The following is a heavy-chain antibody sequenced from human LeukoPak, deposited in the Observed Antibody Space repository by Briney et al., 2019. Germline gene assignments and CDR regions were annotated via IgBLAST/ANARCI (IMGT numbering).Heavy chain of an antibody. CDR1: GYTFTSYG. Sequence: GASVKVSCKASGYTFTSYGISWVRQAPGQGLEWMGWISAYNGNTNYAQKLQGRVTMTTDTSTSTAYMELRSLRSDDTAVYYCARDPVWDSSGLLGYWGQGTLVTVSS. CDR2: ISAYNGNT. J-gene: IGHJ4*02. V-gene: IGHV1-18*01. CDR3: ARDPVWDSSGLLGY. D-gene: IGHD3-22*01.